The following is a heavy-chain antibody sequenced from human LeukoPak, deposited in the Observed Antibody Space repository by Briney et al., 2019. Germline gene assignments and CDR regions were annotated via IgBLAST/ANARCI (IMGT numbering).Heavy chain of an antibody. Sequence: GGSLRLSCAAPGFTFSSYSMNWVRQAPGKGLEWVSYISSSSSTIYYADSVKGRFTISRDNAKNSLYLQMDSLRVEDTAFYYCAKDNRRHYTSGPNPDSLHWGQGALVTVSS. J-gene: IGHJ4*02. CDR2: ISSSSSTI. CDR1: GFTFSSYS. V-gene: IGHV3-48*04. D-gene: IGHD6-19*01. CDR3: AKDNRRHYTSGPNPDSLH.